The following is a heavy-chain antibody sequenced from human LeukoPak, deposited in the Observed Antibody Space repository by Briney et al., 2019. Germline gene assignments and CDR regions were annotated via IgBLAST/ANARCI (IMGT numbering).Heavy chain of an antibody. J-gene: IGHJ4*02. D-gene: IGHD6-19*01. CDR1: GFTFSSYG. CDR3: AKDWSSSGWYGNDY. CDR2: IRYDGSNK. Sequence: GGSLRLSCAASGFTFSSYGMHWVRQAPGKGLEGVAVIRYDGSNKYYADPVKGRFTISRDNSKNTLYLQMNSLRAEDTAVYYCAKDWSSSGWYGNDYWGQGTLVTVPS. V-gene: IGHV3-30*02.